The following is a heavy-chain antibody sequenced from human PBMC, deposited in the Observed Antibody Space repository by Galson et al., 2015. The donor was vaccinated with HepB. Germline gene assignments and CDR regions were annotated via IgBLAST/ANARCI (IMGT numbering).Heavy chain of an antibody. D-gene: IGHD3-16*02. V-gene: IGHV1-69-2*01. CDR3: ATDPKGGAIH. J-gene: IGHJ4*02. Sequence: VKVSCKVSGYTFTDYLIHWVHQAPGKGLEWMGLVDPADGETLYADEFQGRVTITADRSTGTAYMELSSLRSEGTAVYYCATDPKGGAIHWGQGTLVTVSS. CDR1: GYTFTDYL. CDR2: VDPADGET.